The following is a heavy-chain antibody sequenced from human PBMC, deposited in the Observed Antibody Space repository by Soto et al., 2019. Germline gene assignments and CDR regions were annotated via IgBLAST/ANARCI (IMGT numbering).Heavy chain of an antibody. CDR1: GFTFSSYW. V-gene: IGHV3-7*01. D-gene: IGHD6-13*01. J-gene: IGHJ4*02. CDR2: IKQDGSEK. Sequence: AGGSLRLSCAASGFTFSSYWMSWVRQAPGKGLEWVANIKQDGSEKYYVDSVKGRFTISRDNAKNSLYLQMNSLRAEDTAVYYCASRSGIAAAGNFHWGQGTLVTVSS. CDR3: ASRSGIAAAGNFH.